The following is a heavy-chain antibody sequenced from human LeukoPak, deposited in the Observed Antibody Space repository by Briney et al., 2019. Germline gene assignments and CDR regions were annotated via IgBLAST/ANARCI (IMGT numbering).Heavy chain of an antibody. J-gene: IGHJ3*02. CDR1: GGSISSGDYY. V-gene: IGHV4-31*03. D-gene: IGHD3-10*01. CDR3: AILRHYYGSGSPDAFDI. CDR2: IYYSGST. Sequence: PSQTLSLTCTVSGGSISSGDYYWSWIRQHPGEGLEWIGYIYYSGSTYYNPSLKSRVTISVDTSKNQFSLKLSSVTAADTAVYYCAILRHYYGSGSPDAFDIWGQGTMVTVSS.